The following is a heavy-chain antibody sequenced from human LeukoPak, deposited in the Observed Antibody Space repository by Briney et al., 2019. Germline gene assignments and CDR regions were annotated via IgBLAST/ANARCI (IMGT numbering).Heavy chain of an antibody. J-gene: IGHJ4*02. CDR2: IKQDGSEK. V-gene: IGHV3-7*01. Sequence: GGSLRLSCAASGFTFSSYWMSWVRQAPGKGLEWVANIKQDGSEKYYVDSVKGRFTISRDNAKNSLYLQMNSLRAEDTAVYYCAKEGYYYDSSGNVDYWGQGTLVTVSS. CDR1: GFTFSSYW. CDR3: AKEGYYYDSSGNVDY. D-gene: IGHD3-22*01.